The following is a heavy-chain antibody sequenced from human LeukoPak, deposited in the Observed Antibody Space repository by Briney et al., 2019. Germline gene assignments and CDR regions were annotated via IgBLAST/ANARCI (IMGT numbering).Heavy chain of an antibody. V-gene: IGHV3-9*01. Sequence: GGSLRLSCAASGFTFDDYAMHWVRQAPGEGLEWVSGISWNSGSIGYADSVKGRFTISRDNAKNSLYLQMNSLRAEDTALYYCAKGYDSSGYYYNYYYGMDVWGQGTTVTVSS. CDR1: GFTFDDYA. J-gene: IGHJ6*02. D-gene: IGHD3-22*01. CDR2: ISWNSGSI. CDR3: AKGYDSSGYYYNYYYGMDV.